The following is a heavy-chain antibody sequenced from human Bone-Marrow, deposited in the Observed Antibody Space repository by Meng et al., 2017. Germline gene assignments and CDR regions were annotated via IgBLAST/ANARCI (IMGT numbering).Heavy chain of an antibody. J-gene: IGHJ4*02. CDR2: INPKSGDT. CDR3: ARGVVGAPCD. Sequence: QGQLVQSGAEVKKPGASVKVSCKASGYTFPDYWLHWVRRAPGQGLEWMGRINPKSGDTHYAQRFQGRVTMTGDTSISTAYMELSGLRSDDTAVYYCARGVVGAPCDWGQGTLVTVSS. CDR1: GYTFPDYW. V-gene: IGHV1-2*06. D-gene: IGHD1-26*01.